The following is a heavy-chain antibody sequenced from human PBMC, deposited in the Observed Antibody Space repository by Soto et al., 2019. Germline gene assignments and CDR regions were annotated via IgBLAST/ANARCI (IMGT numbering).Heavy chain of an antibody. J-gene: IGHJ6*03. V-gene: IGHV4-34*01. CDR1: GGSFSGYY. CDR2: INHSGST. D-gene: IGHD2-2*01. Sequence: SETLSLTCAVYGGSFSGYYWSWIRQPPGKGLEWIGEINHSGSTNYNPSLKSRVTISVDTSKNQFSLKLSSVTAADTAVYYCARLKGEYCSSTSCYVARRTIYYYYYMDVWGKGTTVTVSS. CDR3: ARLKGEYCSSTSCYVARRTIYYYYYMDV.